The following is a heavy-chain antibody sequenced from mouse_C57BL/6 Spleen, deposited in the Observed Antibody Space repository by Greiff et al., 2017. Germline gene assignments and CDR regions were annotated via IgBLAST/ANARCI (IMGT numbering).Heavy chain of an antibody. CDR1: GYAFSSSW. CDR3: ARWGYYGSSSYYFDY. D-gene: IGHD1-1*01. J-gene: IGHJ2*01. V-gene: IGHV1-82*01. Sequence: QVQLKESGPELVKPGASVKISCKASGYAFSSSWMNWVKQRPGKGLEWIGRIYPGDGDTNYNGKFKGKDTLTADKSSSTAYMQLSSLTSEDSAVYFCARWGYYGSSSYYFDYWGQGTTLTVSS. CDR2: IYPGDGDT.